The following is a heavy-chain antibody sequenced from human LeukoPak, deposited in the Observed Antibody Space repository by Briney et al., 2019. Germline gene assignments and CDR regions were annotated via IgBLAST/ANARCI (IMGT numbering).Heavy chain of an antibody. CDR2: IAPSVDTT. V-gene: IGHV1-46*01. J-gene: IGHJ4*02. CDR1: GFTFTNYL. Sequence: ASVKIACKSFGFTFTNYLLHWVRQAPGQGLEWVGRIAPSVDTTNYAQKFRGRITMTRDTSTSTVYMELSSLRSDDTAIYYCVREESGGYFDYWGQGTLVTVSS. D-gene: IGHD2-8*02. CDR3: VREESGGYFDY.